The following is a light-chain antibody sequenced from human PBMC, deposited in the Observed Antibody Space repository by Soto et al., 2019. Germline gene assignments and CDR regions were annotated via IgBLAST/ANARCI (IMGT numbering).Light chain of an antibody. J-gene: IGKJ1*01. CDR3: QHYHNWPPWT. CDR1: QSVSNN. CDR2: GAS. V-gene: IGKV3-15*01. Sequence: EIVMTQSPATLSVSPGERATLSCRASQSVSNNLAWYQQKPGQAPRLLIYGASTRATGIPARFSGSGSGTEFTLTISSLQSEDFPVYYCQHYHNWPPWTFGQATKVELK.